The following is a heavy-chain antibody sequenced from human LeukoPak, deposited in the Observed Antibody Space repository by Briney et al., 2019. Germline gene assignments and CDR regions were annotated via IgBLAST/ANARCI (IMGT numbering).Heavy chain of an antibody. CDR3: ARISPATIGHWRGYYFVY. CDR2: LDWDDDK. V-gene: IGHV2-70*04. Sequence: SGPALVKPTQTLTLTWTFSGFSLSTSGMRVSWIRHPPGKALEWLARLDWDDDKFYSTSLKTRVTISKDTTKNQVVLTMINVDPMDTATYYWARISPATIGHWRGYYFVYWGQGHLVTVSS. J-gene: IGHJ4*02. CDR1: GFSLSTSGMR. D-gene: IGHD5-24*01.